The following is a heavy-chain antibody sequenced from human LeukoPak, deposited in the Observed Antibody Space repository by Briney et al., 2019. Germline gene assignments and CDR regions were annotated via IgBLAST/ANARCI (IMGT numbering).Heavy chain of an antibody. CDR1: GGSFSGYY. D-gene: IGHD3-22*01. J-gene: IGHJ4*02. V-gene: IGHV4-34*01. Sequence: SETLSLTCAVYGGSFSGYYWSWIRQPPGKGLEWIGEINHSGSTNNNPSLKSRVTISVDTSKNQFSLKLSSVTAADTAVYYCARGSSGYFIYWGQGTLVTVSS. CDR2: INHSGST. CDR3: ARGSSGYFIY.